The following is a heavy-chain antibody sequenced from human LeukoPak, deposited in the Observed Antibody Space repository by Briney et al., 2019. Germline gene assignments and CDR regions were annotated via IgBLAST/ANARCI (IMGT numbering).Heavy chain of an antibody. V-gene: IGHV5-51*01. D-gene: IGHD2-2*02. CDR2: IYPGDSDT. J-gene: IGHJ3*02. CDR1: GYSFTSYW. CDR3: ARHYAPPIRKGDAFDI. Sequence: GESLKISCKGSGYSFTSYWIGWVRQMPGKGLEWMGIIYPGDSDTRYSPSFQGQVTISADKSFSTAYLQWSSLKASDTATYYCARHYAPPIRKGDAFDIWGQGTMVTVSS.